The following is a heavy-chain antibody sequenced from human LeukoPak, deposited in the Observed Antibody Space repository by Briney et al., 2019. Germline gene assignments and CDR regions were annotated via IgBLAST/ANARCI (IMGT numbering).Heavy chain of an antibody. CDR2: VSSNGGNT. J-gene: IGHJ6*03. CDR1: GFTFSSYD. V-gene: IGHV3-64*01. CDR3: ARGAGGYYYYMDV. D-gene: IGHD1-14*01. Sequence: GGSLRLSSAASGFTFSSYDMYWVRQAPGKGLEYVSVVSSNGGNTYYANSVKARFTISRDNSKNTLYLQMGGLRAEDMAVYYCARGAGGYYYYMDVWGKGTTVTVSS.